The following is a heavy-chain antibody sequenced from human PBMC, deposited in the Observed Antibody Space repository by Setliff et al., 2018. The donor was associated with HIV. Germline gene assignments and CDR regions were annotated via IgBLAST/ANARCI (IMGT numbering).Heavy chain of an antibody. J-gene: IGHJ3*02. CDR2: INPNSGGT. Sequence: ASVKVSCKASGYSFTGYYMHWVRQAPGQGLEWMGRINPNSGGTNYAQKFQGRVTMTTDTSTSTAYMELRSLRSDDTAVYYCARILVGVDDAFDIWGQGTMVTVSS. D-gene: IGHD1-26*01. V-gene: IGHV1-2*06. CDR1: GYSFTGYY. CDR3: ARILVGVDDAFDI.